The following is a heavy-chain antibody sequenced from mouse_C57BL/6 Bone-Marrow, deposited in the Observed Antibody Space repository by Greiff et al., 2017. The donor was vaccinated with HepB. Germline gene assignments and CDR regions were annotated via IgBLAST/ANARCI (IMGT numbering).Heavy chain of an antibody. CDR3: VRPTAQAYY. J-gene: IGHJ4*01. Sequence: DVQLVESGGGLVQPKGSLKLSCAASGFSFNTYAMNWVRQAPGKGLEWVARIRSKSNNYATYYADSVKDRFTISRDDSESMLYLQMNNLKTEDTAMYYCVRPTAQAYYWGQGTSVTVSS. D-gene: IGHD3-2*02. CDR2: IRSKSNNYAT. CDR1: GFSFNTYA. V-gene: IGHV10-1*01.